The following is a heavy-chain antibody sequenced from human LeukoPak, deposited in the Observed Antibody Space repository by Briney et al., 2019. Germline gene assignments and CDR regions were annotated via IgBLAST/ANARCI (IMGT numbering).Heavy chain of an antibody. CDR2: ISGSGAST. Sequence: GGSLRLSCAASGFTFSSDAMTWDPQAPGKGLEGVSAISGSGASTYYADSVKGRFTISRDNSKNTLYLQMNSLRSEDTAVYYCAKDAMGALRYYFDYWGQGTLVTVSS. J-gene: IGHJ4*02. V-gene: IGHV3-23*01. D-gene: IGHD1-26*01. CDR1: GFTFSSDA. CDR3: AKDAMGALRYYFDY.